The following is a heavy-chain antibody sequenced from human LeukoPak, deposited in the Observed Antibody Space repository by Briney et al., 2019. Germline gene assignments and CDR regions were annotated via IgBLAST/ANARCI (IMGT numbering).Heavy chain of an antibody. D-gene: IGHD2-15*01. CDR2: IYYSGST. CDR1: GGSISSSSYY. Sequence: KPSQTLSLTCTVSGGSISSSSYYWGWIRQPPGKGLEWIGSIYYSGSTYYNPSLKSRVTISVDTSKNQLSLKLSSVTAADTAVYYCARRTIKVVVADPTTYYFDYWGQGTLVTVSS. J-gene: IGHJ4*02. V-gene: IGHV4-39*01. CDR3: ARRTIKVVVADPTTYYFDY.